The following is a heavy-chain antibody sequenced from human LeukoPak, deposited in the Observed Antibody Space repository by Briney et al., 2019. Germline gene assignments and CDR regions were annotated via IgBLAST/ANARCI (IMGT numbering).Heavy chain of an antibody. CDR3: ARVFSGSYQNWFDP. CDR2: IIPILGIA. Sequence: ASVKVSCKASGGTFSSYAISWVRQAPGQGLEWMGRIIPILGIANYAQKFQGRVTITADKSTSTAYMELSSLRSEDTAVYYCARVFSGSYQNWFDPWGQGTLVTVSS. J-gene: IGHJ5*02. V-gene: IGHV1-69*04. CDR1: GGTFSSYA. D-gene: IGHD1-26*01.